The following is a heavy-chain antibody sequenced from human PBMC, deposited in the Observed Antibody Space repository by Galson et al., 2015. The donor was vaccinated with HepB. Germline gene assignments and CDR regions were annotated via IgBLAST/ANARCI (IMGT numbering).Heavy chain of an antibody. J-gene: IGHJ1*01. Sequence: SLRLSCAASGFTFSSYAMSWVRQAPGKGLEWVSAISGSGGSTYYADSVKGRFTISRDNSKNTLYLQMNSLRAEDTAVYYCAKDRTYCGGDCYPEYFQHWGQGTLVTVSS. CDR3: AKDRTYCGGDCYPEYFQH. CDR2: ISGSGGST. D-gene: IGHD2-21*02. CDR1: GFTFSSYA. V-gene: IGHV3-23*01.